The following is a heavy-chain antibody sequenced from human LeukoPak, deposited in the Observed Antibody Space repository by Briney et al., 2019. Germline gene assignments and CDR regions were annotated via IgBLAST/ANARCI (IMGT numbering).Heavy chain of an antibody. CDR2: ISWNSGSI. J-gene: IGHJ4*02. D-gene: IGHD5-12*01. Sequence: GGSLRLSCAASGFTFDDYAMHWVRQAPAKGVEWVSGISWNSGSIGYADSVKGRFTISRDNAKNSLYLQMNSLRAEDTALYYCAKSLYSGYDYPSGYWGQGTLVTVSS. CDR3: AKSLYSGYDYPSGY. V-gene: IGHV3-9*01. CDR1: GFTFDDYA.